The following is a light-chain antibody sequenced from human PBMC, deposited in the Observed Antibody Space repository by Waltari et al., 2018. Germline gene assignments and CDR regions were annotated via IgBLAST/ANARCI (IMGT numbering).Light chain of an antibody. J-gene: IGKJ2*01. Sequence: DIKMNLSTPSLSVSVGHRVTITCRASQSITNYLNWYQHKPAKGPKPLISAASSLESGVPSTFSCTGSETEITLTISGLQPVQVATYRSPQRYSTPPYTIAQLTTLAIK. CDR3: PQRYSTPPYT. CDR1: QSITNY. CDR2: AAS. V-gene: IGKV1-39*01.